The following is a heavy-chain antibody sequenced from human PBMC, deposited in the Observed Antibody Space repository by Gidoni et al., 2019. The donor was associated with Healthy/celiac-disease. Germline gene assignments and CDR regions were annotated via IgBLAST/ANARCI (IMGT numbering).Heavy chain of an antibody. D-gene: IGHD6-13*01. CDR3: ARLLPPGIAAAAPFDY. CDR1: GGSISSSSYY. J-gene: IGHJ4*02. Sequence: QLQLQESGPGLVKPSETLSLTCTVSGGSISSSSYYWGWIRQPPGKGLEWIGSIYYSGSTYYNPSLKSRVTISVDTPKNQFSLKLSSVTAADTAVYYCARLLPPGIAAAAPFDYWGQGTLVTVSS. CDR2: IYYSGST. V-gene: IGHV4-39*01.